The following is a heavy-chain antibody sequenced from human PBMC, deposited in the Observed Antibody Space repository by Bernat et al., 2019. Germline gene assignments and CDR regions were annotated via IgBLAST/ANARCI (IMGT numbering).Heavy chain of an antibody. D-gene: IGHD1-26*01. CDR2: INAGNGNT. CDR3: AGGPFRVGADLVDY. CDR1: GYTFTSYA. Sequence: QVQLVQSGAEVKKPGASVKVSCKASGYTFTSYAMHWVRQAPGQRLEWMGWINAGNGNTKYSQKFQGRVTITRDTTASTVYMEPSRLRSEEKAGYYCAGGPFRVGADLVDYWGQGTLVTVSS. J-gene: IGHJ4*02. V-gene: IGHV1-3*01.